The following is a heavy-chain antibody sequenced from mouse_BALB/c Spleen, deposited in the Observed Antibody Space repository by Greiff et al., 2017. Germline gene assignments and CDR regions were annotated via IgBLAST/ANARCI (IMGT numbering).Heavy chain of an antibody. J-gene: IGHJ2*01. Sequence: EVKLMESGGGLVKPGGSLKLSCAASGFAFSSYDMSWVRQTPEKRLEWVASISSGGSTYYPDTVKGRFTISRDNAKNTLYLQMSSLKSEDTAMYYCARHYRYDYFDYWGQGTTLTVSS. CDR2: ISSGGST. CDR3: ARHYRYDYFDY. D-gene: IGHD2-14*01. CDR1: GFAFSSYD. V-gene: IGHV5-12-1*01.